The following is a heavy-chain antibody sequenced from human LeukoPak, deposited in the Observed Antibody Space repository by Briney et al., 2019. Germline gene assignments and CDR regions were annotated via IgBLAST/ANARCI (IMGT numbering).Heavy chain of an antibody. Sequence: GGSLRLSCAASGFTFSSYGMHWVRQAPGKGLEWVAVISYDGSNKYYADSVKGRFTISRDNSKNTLYLQMNSLRAEDTAVYYCVKDSGGSCYDYWGQGTLVTVSS. V-gene: IGHV3-30*18. CDR2: ISYDGSNK. J-gene: IGHJ4*02. CDR3: VKDSGGSCYDY. D-gene: IGHD2-15*01. CDR1: GFTFSSYG.